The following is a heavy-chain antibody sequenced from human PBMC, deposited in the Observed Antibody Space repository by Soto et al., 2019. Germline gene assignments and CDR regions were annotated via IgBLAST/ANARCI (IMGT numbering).Heavy chain of an antibody. CDR1: GGSISSGGYY. J-gene: IGHJ4*02. D-gene: IGHD2-21*02. V-gene: IGHV4-31*03. CDR2: IYYSGST. CDR3: ARDRGVVTAMYDY. Sequence: SETLSLTCTVSGGSISSGGYYWSWIRQHPGKGLEWIGYIYYSGSTYYNPSLKSRVTISVDTSKNQFSLKLSSVTAADTAVYYCARDRGVVTAMYDYWGQGTLVTVSS.